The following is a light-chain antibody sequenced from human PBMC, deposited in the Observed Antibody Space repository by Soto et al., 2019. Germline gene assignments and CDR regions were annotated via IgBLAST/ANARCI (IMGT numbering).Light chain of an antibody. CDR1: NIGSKN. CDR3: QVWDSSTARV. J-gene: IGLJ3*02. Sequence: SSELTQPLSVSVALGQTARITCGGNNIGSKNVHWYQQKPGQAPVLVIYRDSNRPSGIPERFSGSNSGNTATRTISRAQAGDEADYYCQVWDSSTARVFGGGTKVTVL. V-gene: IGLV3-9*01. CDR2: RDS.